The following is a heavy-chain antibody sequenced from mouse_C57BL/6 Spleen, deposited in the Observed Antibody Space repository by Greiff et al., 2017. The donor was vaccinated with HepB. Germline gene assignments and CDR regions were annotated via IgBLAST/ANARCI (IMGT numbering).Heavy chain of an antibody. J-gene: IGHJ1*03. V-gene: IGHV5-16*01. D-gene: IGHD1-1*01. Sequence: EVMLVESEGGLVQPGSSMKLSCTASGFTFSDYYMAWVRQVPEKGLEWVANINYDGSSTYYLDSLKSRFIISRDNAKNILYLQMSSLKSEDTATYYCARSSYVGWYFDVWGTGTTVTVSS. CDR2: INYDGSST. CDR3: ARSSYVGWYFDV. CDR1: GFTFSDYY.